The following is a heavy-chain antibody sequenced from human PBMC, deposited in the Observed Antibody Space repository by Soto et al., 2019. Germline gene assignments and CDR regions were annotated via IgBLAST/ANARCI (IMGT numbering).Heavy chain of an antibody. V-gene: IGHV1-69*01. J-gene: IGHJ4*02. D-gene: IGHD5-18*01. Sequence: QVQLVQSGAEVKKPGSSVKVSCQASGGIFSSNAISWVRQAPGQGLEWMGGILPIFGTTNYAQNFQGRATITADASTSTAYIELSRLRPEDAAIYFCASGGRADSSAPRFYFDYWGQGTLVTVSS. CDR3: ASGGRADSSAPRFYFDY. CDR1: GGIFSSNA. CDR2: ILPIFGTT.